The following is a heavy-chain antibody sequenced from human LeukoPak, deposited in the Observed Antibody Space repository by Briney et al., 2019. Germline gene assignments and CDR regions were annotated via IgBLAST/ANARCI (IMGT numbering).Heavy chain of an antibody. D-gene: IGHD2-21*01. J-gene: IGHJ4*02. CDR2: ISGSGHST. CDR3: AKDTAVILTAPFDS. CDR1: GFTFSNYA. Sequence: PGGSLRLSCAASGFTFSNYAMTWVRQAPGKGLEWVSAISGSGHSTYYAGSVRGRFTISRDNSNNRLYLQMNSVRAEDTAMYFCAKDTAVILTAPFDSWGQGTLVTVSS. V-gene: IGHV3-23*01.